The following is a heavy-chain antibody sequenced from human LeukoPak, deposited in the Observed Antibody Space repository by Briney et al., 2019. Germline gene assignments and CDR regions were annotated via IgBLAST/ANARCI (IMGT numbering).Heavy chain of an antibody. J-gene: IGHJ6*02. V-gene: IGHV1-2*02. CDR3: AREVLAKNYGMDV. D-gene: IGHD2-8*02. Sequence: ASVKVSCKASGYTFTGYFMHWVRQAPGQGLEWMGWNNPNSGGTNYAQKFQGRVTMTRDTSISTAYMELSSLRSDDTAVYYCAREVLAKNYGMDVWGQGTTVTVSS. CDR1: GYTFTGYF. CDR2: NNPNSGGT.